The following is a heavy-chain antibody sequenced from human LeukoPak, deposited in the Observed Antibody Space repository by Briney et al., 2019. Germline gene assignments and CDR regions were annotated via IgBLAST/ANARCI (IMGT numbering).Heavy chain of an antibody. J-gene: IGHJ5*02. CDR2: IYYSGST. CDR1: GGSISSYY. V-gene: IGHV4-59*01. D-gene: IGHD3-10*01. CDR3: ARDRGGYYGSGGNWFDP. Sequence: SETLSLTCTVSGGSISSYYWSWIRQPPGKGLEWIGYIYYSGSTNYNPSLKSRVTISVDTSKTQFSLKLSSVTAADTAVYYCARDRGGYYGSGGNWFDPWGQGTLVTVSS.